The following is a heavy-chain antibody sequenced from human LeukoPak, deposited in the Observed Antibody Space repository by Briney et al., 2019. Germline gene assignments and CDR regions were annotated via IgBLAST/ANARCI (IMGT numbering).Heavy chain of an antibody. J-gene: IGHJ4*02. CDR2: VYYSGST. CDR1: GGSVSGYY. Sequence: SETLSLTCVVSGGSVSGYYWGWIRQPPGRGLEWIGYVYYSGSTNYNPSFKSRITISVDTSRNQFSLQLSSVTAADTAVYYCARIHRYCSGGTCYVLDNWGQGTLVAVSS. CDR3: ARIHRYCSGGTCYVLDN. D-gene: IGHD2-15*01. V-gene: IGHV4-59*02.